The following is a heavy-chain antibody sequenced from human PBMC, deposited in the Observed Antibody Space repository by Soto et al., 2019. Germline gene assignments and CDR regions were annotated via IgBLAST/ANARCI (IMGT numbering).Heavy chain of an antibody. Sequence: GGSLRLSCAASGFTFGRYAIAWVRQAPGEGLEWVAGVSYDGIDEHYADSVRGRFSISRDNSKNTVSLQMNSLRADDTAVYYCTRDIIYFDYWGQGTLVTVSS. CDR1: GFTFGRYA. J-gene: IGHJ4*02. CDR2: VSYDGIDE. D-gene: IGHD2-21*01. V-gene: IGHV3-30*04. CDR3: TRDIIYFDY.